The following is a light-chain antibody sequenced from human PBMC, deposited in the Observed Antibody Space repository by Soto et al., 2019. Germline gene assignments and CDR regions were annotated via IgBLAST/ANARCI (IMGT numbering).Light chain of an antibody. CDR1: SGSIASNY. J-gene: IGLJ3*02. V-gene: IGLV6-57*04. CDR3: QSYDSSNLWV. CDR2: EDN. Sequence: NFMLTQPHSVSESPGKTVTISCTRSSGSIASNYVQRYQQRPGSAPTTVIYEDNQRPSGVPDRFSGSIDSSSNSASLTISGLKTEDEADYYCQSYDSSNLWVFGGGTKVTVL.